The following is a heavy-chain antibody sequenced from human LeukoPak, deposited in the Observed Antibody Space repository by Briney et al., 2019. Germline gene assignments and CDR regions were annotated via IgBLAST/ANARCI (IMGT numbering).Heavy chain of an antibody. CDR3: ARFPSPGIAVAAFDY. J-gene: IGHJ4*02. D-gene: IGHD6-19*01. V-gene: IGHV1-69*13. Sequence: SVKVSCKASGGTFISYAISWVRQAPGQGLEWMGGIIPIFGTANYAQKFQGRVTITADESTSTAYMELSSLRSEDTAVYYCARFPSPGIAVAAFDYWGQGTLVTVSS. CDR1: GGTFISYA. CDR2: IIPIFGTA.